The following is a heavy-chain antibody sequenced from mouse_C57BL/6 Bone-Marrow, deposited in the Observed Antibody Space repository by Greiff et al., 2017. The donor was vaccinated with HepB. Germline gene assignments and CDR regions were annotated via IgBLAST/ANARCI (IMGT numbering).Heavy chain of an antibody. V-gene: IGHV5-17*01. CDR1: GFTFSDYG. CDR2: ISSGSSTI. J-gene: IGHJ4*01. D-gene: IGHD1-1*01. Sequence: EVKLVESGGGLVKPGGSLKLSCAASGFTFSDYGMHWVRQAPEKGLEWVAYISSGSSTIYYADTVKGRFTISRDNAKNTLFLQMTSLRSEDTAMYYCARSPTYYYGSSPCAMDYWGQGTSVTVSS. CDR3: ARSPTYYYGSSPCAMDY.